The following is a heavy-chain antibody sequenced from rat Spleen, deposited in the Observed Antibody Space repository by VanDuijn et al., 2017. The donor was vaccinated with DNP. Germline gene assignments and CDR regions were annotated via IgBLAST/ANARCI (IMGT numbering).Heavy chain of an antibody. D-gene: IGHD1-4*01. CDR2: IIYDGSRT. CDR1: GFIFSDYN. J-gene: IGHJ2*01. Sequence: EVQLVESGGGLVQPGRSLKLSCAASGFIFSDYNMAWVRQAPKTGLEWVAHIIYDGSRTHYRDSVKGRFTVSRDNAKSILYLQMDSLRSEDTATYYCAGRPPPTRGPFDYWGQGVTVTVSS. CDR3: AGRPPPTRGPFDY. V-gene: IGHV5S10*01.